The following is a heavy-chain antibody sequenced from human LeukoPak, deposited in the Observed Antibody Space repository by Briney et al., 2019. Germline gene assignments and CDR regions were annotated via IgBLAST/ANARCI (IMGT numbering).Heavy chain of an antibody. Sequence: ASVKVSCKASGYTFTSYDINWVRQATGQGLEWMGWMNPNSGNTGYAQKFQGRVTMTRNASISTAYMELSSLRSEDTAVYYCARARRGSSGRGWFDPWGQGTLVTVSS. CDR3: ARARRGSSGRGWFDP. D-gene: IGHD6-19*01. CDR1: GYTFTSYD. J-gene: IGHJ5*02. CDR2: MNPNSGNT. V-gene: IGHV1-8*01.